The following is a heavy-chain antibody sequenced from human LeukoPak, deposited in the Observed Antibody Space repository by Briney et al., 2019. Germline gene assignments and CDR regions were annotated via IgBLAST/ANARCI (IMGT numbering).Heavy chain of an antibody. CDR3: ARDHCSSTSCYKGRLDV. J-gene: IGHJ6*02. Sequence: GGSLRLSCAASGFTVSSNYMSWVRQAPGKGLEWVSVIYSGGSTYYADSVKGRFTISRDNSKNTLYLQMNSLRAEDTAVYYCARDHCSSTSCYKGRLDVWGQGTTVTVSS. D-gene: IGHD2-2*02. CDR2: IYSGGST. CDR1: GFTVSSNY. V-gene: IGHV3-53*05.